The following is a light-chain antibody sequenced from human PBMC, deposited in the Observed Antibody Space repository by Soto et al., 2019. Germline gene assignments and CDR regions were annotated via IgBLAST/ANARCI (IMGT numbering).Light chain of an antibody. J-gene: IGKJ1*01. V-gene: IGKV3-11*01. CDR2: AAS. CDR1: QSVSSY. Sequence: IAFTQSPSSLSLSEGDRATLSCRASQSVSSYLAWYQQKPGQAHRLLIYAASNRATGIPARFSGSGSGTDFTLTIRSLQPEDFAVYYCQHYYTSYPTFGQGTKVDIK. CDR3: QHYYTSYPT.